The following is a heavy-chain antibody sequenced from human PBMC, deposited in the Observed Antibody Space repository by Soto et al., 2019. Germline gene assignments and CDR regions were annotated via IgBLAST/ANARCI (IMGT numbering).Heavy chain of an antibody. CDR1: GDSVSNNRAA. J-gene: IGHJ4*02. Sequence: PLQTLSLTCAISGDSVSNNRAAWNWIRQSPSRGLEWLGWTYYRSKWLNDYAVSMRGRPTISPDTSKNQFSLHQDAVTPEDTAMYYCARDPPAYHSAFDYWGQGTLVTVSS. CDR3: ARDPPAYHSAFDY. V-gene: IGHV6-1*01. D-gene: IGHD4-4*01. CDR2: TYYRSKWLN.